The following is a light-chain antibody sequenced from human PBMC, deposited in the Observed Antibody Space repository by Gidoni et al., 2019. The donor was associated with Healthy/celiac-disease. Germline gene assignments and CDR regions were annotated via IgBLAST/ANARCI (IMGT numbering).Light chain of an antibody. CDR1: QCVSSSY. CDR3: QQCGSSTFT. J-gene: IGKJ3*01. Sequence: DIVLTQSTGTLSLSPGERATLHCRASQCVSSSYLAWYQQKPGQAPRLLIYGASRRATGVPDRFSGSGSGTDFTLTISRLEPEDFAVYYCQQCGSSTFTFGPGTKVDIK. CDR2: GAS. V-gene: IGKV3-20*01.